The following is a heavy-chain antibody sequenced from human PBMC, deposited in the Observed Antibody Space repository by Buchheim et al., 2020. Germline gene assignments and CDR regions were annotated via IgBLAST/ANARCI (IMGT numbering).Heavy chain of an antibody. CDR2: ISISGDRT. J-gene: IGHJ4*02. CDR1: GFTFSNAA. CDR3: AKEEVPNDY. V-gene: IGHV3-23*01. Sequence: EVQLLQSGGGLVQPGGSLRLSCAVSGFTFSNAAMSWVRQAPGKGLEYVSGISISGDRTYYTDSVRGRCTISRDNSKNTVYLQMNSLTTEDTAIYYCAKEEVPNDYWGQGTL.